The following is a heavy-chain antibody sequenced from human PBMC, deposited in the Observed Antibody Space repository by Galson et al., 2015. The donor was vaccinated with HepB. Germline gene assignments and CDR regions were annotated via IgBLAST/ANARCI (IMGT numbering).Heavy chain of an antibody. CDR1: GYTFTSYG. J-gene: IGHJ4*02. CDR3: ARDQSGGPYGYALFDY. V-gene: IGHV1-18*01. D-gene: IGHD5-18*01. Sequence: QSGAEVKKPGTSVKVSCKASGYTFTSYGISWVRQAPGQGLEWMGWISAYNGNTNYAQKLQGRVTMTTDTSTSTAYMELRSLRSDDTAVYYCARDQSGGPYGYALFDYWGQGTLVTVSS. CDR2: ISAYNGNT.